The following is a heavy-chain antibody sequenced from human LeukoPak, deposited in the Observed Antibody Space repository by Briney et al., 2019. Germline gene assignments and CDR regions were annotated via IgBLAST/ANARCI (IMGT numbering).Heavy chain of an antibody. Sequence: PGGSLRLSCAASGFTFSSYSMNWVRQAPGKGLEWVSSISSSSSYIYYADSVKGRFIISRDNAKNSLYLQMNSLRAEDTAVYYCARGRIAVATDPNYWGQGTLVTVSS. CDR3: ARGRIAVATDPNY. V-gene: IGHV3-21*01. J-gene: IGHJ4*02. CDR1: GFTFSSYS. CDR2: ISSSSSYI. D-gene: IGHD6-19*01.